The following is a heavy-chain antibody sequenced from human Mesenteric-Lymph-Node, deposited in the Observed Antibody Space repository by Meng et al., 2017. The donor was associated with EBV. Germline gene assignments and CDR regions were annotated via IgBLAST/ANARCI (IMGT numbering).Heavy chain of an antibody. CDR3: TSGSGTYSPFAF. V-gene: IGHV1-69*01. CDR2: TIPVLGTT. D-gene: IGHD2-21*01. J-gene: IGHJ4*02. CDR1: GVIFSSYA. Sequence: AQLVQSGAEVKQPGSSVKVSCKASGVIFSSYAISWVRQAPGQGLEWMGGTIPVLGTTTYAQSFQGRVAITAADESTTTVYMEVRSLKPEDTAIYFCTSGSGTYSPFAFWGQGTLVTVSS.